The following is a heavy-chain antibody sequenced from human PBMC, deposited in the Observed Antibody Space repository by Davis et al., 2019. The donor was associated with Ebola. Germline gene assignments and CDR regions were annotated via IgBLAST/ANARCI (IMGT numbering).Heavy chain of an antibody. Sequence: GESLKISCAASGFTFSSYGMHWVRQAPGKGLEWVAVISYDGSNKYYADSVKGRFTISRDNSKNTLYLQMNSLRAEDTAVYYCAKVEVSYDFYFYMDVWGKGTSVTVSS. D-gene: IGHD4-23*01. J-gene: IGHJ6*03. CDR2: ISYDGSNK. CDR3: AKVEVSYDFYFYMDV. V-gene: IGHV3-30*18. CDR1: GFTFSSYG.